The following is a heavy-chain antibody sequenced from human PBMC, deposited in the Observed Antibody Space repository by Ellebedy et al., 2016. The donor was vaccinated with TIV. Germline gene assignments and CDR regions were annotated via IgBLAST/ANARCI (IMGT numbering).Heavy chain of an antibody. D-gene: IGHD5-12*01. CDR2: IIPVLGTT. J-gene: IGHJ6*02. CDR1: GGTLSSYA. V-gene: IGHV1-69*06. Sequence: SVKVSXXASGGTLSSYAISWVRQAPGQGLEWMGQIIPVLGTTNYAQKFQGRVTITADKSTSTAYMELSSLRSEDTAVYYCARVFAYSDYGMDVWGQGTTVTVSS. CDR3: ARVFAYSDYGMDV.